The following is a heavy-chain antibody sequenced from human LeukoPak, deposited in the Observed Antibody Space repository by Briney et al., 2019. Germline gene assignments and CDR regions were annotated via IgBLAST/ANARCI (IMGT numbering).Heavy chain of an antibody. Sequence: GGSLRLSCAASGFTFSDYYMSWIRQAPGKGLEWVSYISSSGSTIYYADSVKGRFTISRDNAKNSLYPQMNSLRAEDTAVYYCARDGGAYYYDSSGYYYKESYYYYGMDVWGQGTTVTVSS. D-gene: IGHD3-22*01. CDR3: ARDGGAYYYDSSGYYYKESYYYYGMDV. CDR2: ISSSGSTI. CDR1: GFTFSDYY. J-gene: IGHJ6*02. V-gene: IGHV3-11*01.